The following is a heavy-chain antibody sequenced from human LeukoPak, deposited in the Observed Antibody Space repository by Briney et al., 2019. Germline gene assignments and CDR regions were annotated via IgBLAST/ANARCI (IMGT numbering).Heavy chain of an antibody. J-gene: IGHJ3*02. CDR2: IYYSGST. CDR1: GGSISSYY. D-gene: IGHD4-23*01. CDR3: ARENSENAFDI. Sequence: SETLSLTCTVSGGSISSYYWSWIRQPPGKGLEWIGYIYYSGSTNYNPSLKSRVTISVDTSKNQFSLKLSSVTAADAAVYYCARENSENAFDIWGQRTTVTVSS. V-gene: IGHV4-59*01.